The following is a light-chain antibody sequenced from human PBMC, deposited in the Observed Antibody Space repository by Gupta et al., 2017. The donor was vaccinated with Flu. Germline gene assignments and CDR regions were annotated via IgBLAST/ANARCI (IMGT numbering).Light chain of an antibody. CDR2: GKN. CDR1: SLRNYY. Sequence: SSELTQDPAVSVALGQTVRITCQGDSLRNYYASWYQQKPGQAPVLVISGKNNRPSGIPDRFSGSSSGNTASLTITGAQAEEEADYYCSSRDSSGNHNYAFGTATKVTVL. V-gene: IGLV3-19*01. J-gene: IGLJ1*01. CDR3: SSRDSSGNHNYA.